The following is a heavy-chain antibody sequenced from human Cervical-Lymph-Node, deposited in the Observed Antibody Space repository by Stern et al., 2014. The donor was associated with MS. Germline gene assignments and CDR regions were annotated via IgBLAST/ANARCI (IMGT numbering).Heavy chain of an antibody. Sequence: VQLVQSGAEVKKPGESLKISCNGSGYTYTNYWIAWVRQMPGKGLEWMGVILPGDSEARYSPSFQGRVTISADKSIKTAYLQWANLKVSDTAMYFCATASVRGSNYPDAFDLWGQGTMITVSS. D-gene: IGHD3-10*01. CDR2: ILPGDSEA. V-gene: IGHV5-51*01. CDR1: GYTYTNYW. J-gene: IGHJ3*01. CDR3: ATASVRGSNYPDAFDL.